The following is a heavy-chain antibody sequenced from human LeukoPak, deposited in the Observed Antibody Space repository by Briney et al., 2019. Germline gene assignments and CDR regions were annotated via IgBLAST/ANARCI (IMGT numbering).Heavy chain of an antibody. D-gene: IGHD6-19*01. CDR2: IQTKSDGATV. V-gene: IGHV3-15*01. J-gene: IGHJ5*01. CDR1: GFTFNTAW. CDR3: TGLSGWHFDS. Sequence: PGGSLRLSCAASGFTFNTAWMGWVRQLPGKGLEWVGRIQTKSDGATVSYPIPVKGRVTISRDDSKNTVSLQIDDVRTEDTAVYYCTGLSGWHFDSWGQGTLVTVSP.